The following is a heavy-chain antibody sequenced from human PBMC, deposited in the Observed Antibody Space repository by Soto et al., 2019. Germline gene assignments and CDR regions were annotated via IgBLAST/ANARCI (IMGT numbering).Heavy chain of an antibody. J-gene: IGHJ6*02. CDR2: IIPIFGTA. CDR1: GGTFSSYA. V-gene: IGHV1-69*13. D-gene: IGHD2-2*01. Sequence: AXVKVSCKASGGTFSSYAISWVRQAPGQGLEWMGGIIPIFGTANYAQKFQGRVTITADESTSTAYMELSSLRSEDTAVYYCARDGCSSTSCYWTYGMDVWGQGTTVTVSS. CDR3: ARDGCSSTSCYWTYGMDV.